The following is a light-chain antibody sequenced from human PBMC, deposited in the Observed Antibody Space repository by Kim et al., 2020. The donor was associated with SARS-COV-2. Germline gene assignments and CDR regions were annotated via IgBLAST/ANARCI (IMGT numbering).Light chain of an antibody. J-gene: IGKJ4*01. CDR1: QSVISY. CDR3: QQRSNRPLT. Sequence: EIVLTQSPATLSLSPGERATLSGRASQSVISYLACYQQNPAKAPSPLCFDASNRPTGIPARFGGSGSGPASTLTISSLEPEDFAGYYGQQRSNRPLTFGAGTKVDIK. CDR2: DAS. V-gene: IGKV3-11*01.